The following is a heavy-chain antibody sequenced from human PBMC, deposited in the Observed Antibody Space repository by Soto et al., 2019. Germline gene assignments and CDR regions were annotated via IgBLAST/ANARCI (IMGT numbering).Heavy chain of an antibody. J-gene: IGHJ4*02. CDR2: IYWDDDK. V-gene: IGHV2-5*02. CDR1: GFSLSTSGVG. D-gene: IGHD5-12*01. Sequence: ASGPTLVNPTQTLTLTCTFSGFSLSTSGVGVGWIRQPPGKALEWLALIYWDDDKRYSPSLKSRLTITKDTSKNQVVLTLTNMDPVDTATYYCAHRPLGGYDAYYFDHWGQGILVTVSS. CDR3: AHRPLGGYDAYYFDH.